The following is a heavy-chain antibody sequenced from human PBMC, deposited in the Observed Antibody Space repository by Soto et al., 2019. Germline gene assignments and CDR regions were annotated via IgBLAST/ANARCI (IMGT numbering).Heavy chain of an antibody. J-gene: IGHJ3*02. CDR2: IWYDGSNK. CDR3: ARVLAVYLADGAFDI. D-gene: IGHD3-3*02. V-gene: IGHV3-33*01. Sequence: QAGGSLRLSCAASGFTFSSYGMHWVRQAPGKGLEWVAVIWYDGSNKYYADSVKGRFTISRDNSKNTLYLQMNSLRAEDTAVYYCARVLAVYLADGAFDIWGQGTMVTVSS. CDR1: GFTFSSYG.